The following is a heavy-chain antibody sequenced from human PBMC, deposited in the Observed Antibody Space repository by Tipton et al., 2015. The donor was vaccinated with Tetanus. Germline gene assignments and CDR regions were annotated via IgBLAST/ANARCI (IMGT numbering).Heavy chain of an antibody. Sequence: QVQLVQSGAEVKKPGASVKVSCKASGYTFTSYGISWVRQAPGQGLEWMGWISAYNGNTNYAQKLQGRVTMTTDTSTSTAYMELRGLRSDDTAVYYCARDYVGEGYCSGGSCYPFDYWGQGTLVTVSS. V-gene: IGHV1-18*04. J-gene: IGHJ4*02. D-gene: IGHD2-15*01. CDR1: GYTFTSYG. CDR3: ARDYVGEGYCSGGSCYPFDY. CDR2: ISAYNGNT.